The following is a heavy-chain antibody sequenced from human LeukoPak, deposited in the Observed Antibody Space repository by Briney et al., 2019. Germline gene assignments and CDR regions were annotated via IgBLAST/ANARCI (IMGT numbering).Heavy chain of an antibody. CDR3: AVSSSSANNLYYFDY. CDR2: IYYSGST. V-gene: IGHV4-39*07. CDR1: GGSISSSSYY. Sequence: SETLSLTCTVSGGSISSSSYYWGWIRQPPGKGLEWIGSIYYSGSTYYNPSLKSRVTISVDTSKNQFSLKLSSVTAADTAVYYCAVSSSSANNLYYFDYWGQGTLVTVSS. J-gene: IGHJ4*02. D-gene: IGHD6-6*01.